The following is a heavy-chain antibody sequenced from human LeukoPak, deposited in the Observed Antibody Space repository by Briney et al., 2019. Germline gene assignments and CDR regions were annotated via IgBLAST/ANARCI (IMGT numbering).Heavy chain of an antibody. D-gene: IGHD4-23*01. CDR1: GYSFTSYW. Sequence: GESLKISCKGSGYSFTSYWIGWVRQMPGKGLEWMGIIYPGDSDTRYSASFQGQVTISADKSISTAYLQWSSLRASDTAMYYCATSPHDYGGKMPNWFDPWGQGTLVTVSS. CDR2: IYPGDSDT. V-gene: IGHV5-51*01. CDR3: ATSPHDYGGKMPNWFDP. J-gene: IGHJ5*02.